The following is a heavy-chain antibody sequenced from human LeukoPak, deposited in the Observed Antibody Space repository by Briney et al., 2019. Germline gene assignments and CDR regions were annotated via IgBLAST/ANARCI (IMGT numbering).Heavy chain of an antibody. Sequence: SETLSLTCTVSGASVSSPDYFWNWIRQPPGKGLEWIGSISYSGVTFYNPSLKSRLTMSLGTSKNQFSLRLTSVTVADTAVYYCARPRGSGYDLDFDYWGQGTLVSVSS. CDR2: ISYSGVT. J-gene: IGHJ4*02. CDR3: ARPRGSGYDLDFDY. D-gene: IGHD5-12*01. CDR1: GASVSSPDYF. V-gene: IGHV4-30-4*08.